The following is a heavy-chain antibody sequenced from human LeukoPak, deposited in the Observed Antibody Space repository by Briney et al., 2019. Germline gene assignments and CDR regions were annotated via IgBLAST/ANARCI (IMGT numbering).Heavy chain of an antibody. CDR1: GFTFSSYG. CDR3: ARDPQRYYDSSGYYPDY. D-gene: IGHD3-22*01. CDR2: ISYDGSNK. V-gene: IGHV3-30*03. J-gene: IGHJ4*02. Sequence: GGSLRLSCAASGFTFSSYGMHWVRQAPGKGLEWVAVISYDGSNKYYADSVKGRFTISRDNSKNTLYLQMNSLRAEDTAVYYCARDPQRYYDSSGYYPDYWGQGTLVTVSS.